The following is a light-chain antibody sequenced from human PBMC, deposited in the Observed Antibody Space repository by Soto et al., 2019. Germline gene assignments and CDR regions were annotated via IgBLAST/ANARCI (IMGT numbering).Light chain of an antibody. CDR2: EVS. J-gene: IGLJ3*02. CDR1: SSDVGTYNY. Sequence: QSVLTQPPSASGSPGQSVTISCTGASSDVGTYNYVSWFQQHPGKAPKLMIYEVSKRPSGVPDRFSGSKSGNTASLTVSGLQAEDDADYYCAVWDDSLNGWVFGGGTKLTVL. CDR3: AVWDDSLNGWV. V-gene: IGLV2-8*01.